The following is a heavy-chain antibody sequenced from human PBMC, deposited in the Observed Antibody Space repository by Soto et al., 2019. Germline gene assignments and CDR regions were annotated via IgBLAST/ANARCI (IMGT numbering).Heavy chain of an antibody. CDR3: GRGGGDYFDTSGYYFDC. CDR1: GGSISTYY. CDR2: IYTSGNT. Sequence: QVQLQESGPGLVKPSETLSLTCTVSGGSISTYYWSWIRQPAGKGLEWIGRIYTSGNTNYNPSLKSRGTMSVDTSKNQFSLKLSSVTAADTAVYYCGRGGGDYFDTSGYYFDCWGQGTLVTVSS. V-gene: IGHV4-4*07. D-gene: IGHD3-22*01. J-gene: IGHJ4*02.